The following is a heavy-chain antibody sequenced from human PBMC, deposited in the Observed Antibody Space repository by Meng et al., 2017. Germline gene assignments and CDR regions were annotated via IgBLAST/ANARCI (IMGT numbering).Heavy chain of an antibody. J-gene: IGHJ5*02. D-gene: IGHD1-26*01. Sequence: SAKVFCKASGGTFSSYTISWVRQAPGQGLEWMGRIIPILGIANYAQKFQGRVTITADKSTSTAYMKLSSLRSEDTAVYYCARTRVGATFNWFDPWGQGTLVTVSS. CDR3: ARTRVGATFNWFDP. V-gene: IGHV1-69*02. CDR1: GGTFSSYT. CDR2: IIPILGIA.